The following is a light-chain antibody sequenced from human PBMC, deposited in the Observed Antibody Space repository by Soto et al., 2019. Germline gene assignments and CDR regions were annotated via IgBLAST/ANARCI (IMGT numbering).Light chain of an antibody. J-gene: IGLJ1*01. Sequence: SALTQPAPVSGSPGHSSTISCTGTISDVSGYNFVSWYQQYPGKAPKLMIYDVSNRPSGVSNRFSGSKSGNTASLTISGLQAEHEADYYCSSYTSSNTYVFGAGTKV. CDR3: SSYTSSNTYV. V-gene: IGLV2-14*03. CDR1: ISDVSGYNF. CDR2: DVS.